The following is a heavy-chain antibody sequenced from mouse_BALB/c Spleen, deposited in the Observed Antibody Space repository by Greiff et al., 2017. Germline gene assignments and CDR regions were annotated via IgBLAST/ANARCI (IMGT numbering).Heavy chain of an antibody. Sequence: EVQLQESGGGLVKPGGSLKLSCAASGFTFSSYAMSWVRQTPEKRLEWVASISSGGSTYYPDSVKGRFTISRDNARNILYLQMSSLRSEDTAMYYCARGDDWDVFAYWGQGTLVTVSA. CDR1: GFTFSSYA. J-gene: IGHJ3*01. V-gene: IGHV5-6-5*01. D-gene: IGHD4-1*01. CDR2: ISSGGST. CDR3: ARGDDWDVFAY.